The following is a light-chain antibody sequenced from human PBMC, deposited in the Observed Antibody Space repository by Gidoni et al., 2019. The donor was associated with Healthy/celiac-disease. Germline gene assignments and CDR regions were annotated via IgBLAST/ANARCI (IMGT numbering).Light chain of an antibody. J-gene: IGKJ1*01. V-gene: IGKV3-15*01. CDR1: QSVSSY. CDR3: QQYNNWPPWT. Sequence: DIVMTQSPATLSVSPGERATHSCRASQSVSSYLAWYQQKPGQAPRLLIYGASTRATGIPARFSGSGSGTEFTLTISSLQSEDFAVYYCQQYNNWPPWTFXXXTKVEIK. CDR2: GAS.